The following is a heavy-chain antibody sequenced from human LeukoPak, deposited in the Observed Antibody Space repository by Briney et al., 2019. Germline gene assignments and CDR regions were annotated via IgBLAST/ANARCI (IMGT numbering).Heavy chain of an antibody. J-gene: IGHJ4*02. Sequence: GGSLRLSCTASGFAFGSYAMYWVRQAPGKGLEWVSGIFGSGGSAHYAGSVKGRFTISRDNSKNTVYLEMNSLGVEDTAVYYCAKTTVGYSSGRFPGWPADYWGQGTLDTVSS. D-gene: IGHD2-15*01. V-gene: IGHV3-23*01. CDR1: GFAFGSYA. CDR3: AKTTVGYSSGRFPGWPADY. CDR2: IFGSGGSA.